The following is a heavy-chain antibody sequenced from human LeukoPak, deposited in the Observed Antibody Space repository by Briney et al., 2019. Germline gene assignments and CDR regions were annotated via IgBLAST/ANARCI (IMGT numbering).Heavy chain of an antibody. V-gene: IGHV3-74*01. Sequence: GGSLRLSCAASGFTFSSYWMHWVRQAPGKGLVWVSRISPDGSTTGHADSVKGRFTTSRDIAKNTLFLQMNSLRAEDTAVYYCTRDFDFSSAIWGQGTLVTVSS. D-gene: IGHD3-3*01. CDR2: ISPDGSTT. CDR3: TRDFDFSSAI. J-gene: IGHJ4*02. CDR1: GFTFSSYW.